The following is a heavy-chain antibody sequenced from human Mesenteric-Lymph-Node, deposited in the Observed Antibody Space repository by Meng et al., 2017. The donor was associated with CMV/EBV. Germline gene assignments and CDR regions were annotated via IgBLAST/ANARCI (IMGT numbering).Heavy chain of an antibody. V-gene: IGHV3-23*01. CDR1: GFTFSNYA. CDR3: ARDPRIARGKYYYYGMDV. D-gene: IGHD2-21*01. CDR2: ISATGYDT. J-gene: IGHJ6*02. Sequence: GESLKISCAASGFTFSNYAMSWVRQAPGKGLKWVSAISATGYDTYYPDSVEGRFTISRDNSKNTLYLQMNSLRAEDTAVYYCARDPRIARGKYYYYGMDVWGQGTTVTVSS.